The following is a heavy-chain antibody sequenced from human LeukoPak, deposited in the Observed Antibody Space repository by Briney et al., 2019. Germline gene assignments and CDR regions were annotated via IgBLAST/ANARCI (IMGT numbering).Heavy chain of an antibody. J-gene: IGHJ4*02. CDR1: GFTFSSYS. V-gene: IGHV3-21*01. CDR3: ARDTGDYDFWSGYYYYFDY. Sequence: GGSLRLSCAASGFTFSSYSMNWVRQAPGKGLEWVSSISSSSSYIYYADSVKGRFTISRDNAKTSLYLQMNSLRAEDTAVYYCARDTGDYDFWSGYYYYFDYWGQGTLVTVSS. D-gene: IGHD3-3*01. CDR2: ISSSSSYI.